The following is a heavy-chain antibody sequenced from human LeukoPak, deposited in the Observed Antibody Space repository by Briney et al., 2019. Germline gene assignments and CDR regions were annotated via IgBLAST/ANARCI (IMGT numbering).Heavy chain of an antibody. CDR2: IFNTGNT. Sequence: PSETLSLTCSVSGGSINSHYWSWIRQPPGKRLEWIGYIFNTGNTNYNPSLASRVTMSVGTSRAQFFLRLSPVTAADTAIYYCASRPADTTWYGVFDSWSQGTLVTVSS. CDR3: ASRPADTTWYGVFDS. J-gene: IGHJ4*02. D-gene: IGHD3-10*01. CDR1: GGSINSHY. V-gene: IGHV4-59*11.